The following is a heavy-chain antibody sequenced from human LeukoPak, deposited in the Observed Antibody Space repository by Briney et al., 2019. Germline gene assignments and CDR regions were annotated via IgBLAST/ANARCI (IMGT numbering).Heavy chain of an antibody. V-gene: IGHV4-30-4*08. J-gene: IGHJ5*02. CDR1: GGSISSGDYY. CDR2: IYYSGST. CDR3: ARDLTRSGLDP. D-gene: IGHD4-11*01. Sequence: NPSETLSLTCTVSGGSISSGDYYWSWIRQPPGKGLEWIGYIYYSGSTYYNPSLKSRVTISVDTSKNQFSLKLSSVTAADTAVYYCARDLTRSGLDPWGQGTLVTVSS.